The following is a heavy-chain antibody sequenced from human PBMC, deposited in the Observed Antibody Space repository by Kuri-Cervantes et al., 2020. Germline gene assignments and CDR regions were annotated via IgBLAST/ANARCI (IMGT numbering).Heavy chain of an antibody. CDR2: ISSSSSYI. D-gene: IGHD6-13*01. CDR1: GFTFSSYA. Sequence: GESLKISCAASGFTFSSYAMSWVRQAPGKGLEWVSSISSSSSYIYYADSVKGRFTISRDNAKNSLYLQMNNLRAEDTAVYYCARPGPHSSSWYNYWGQGTLVTVSS. V-gene: IGHV3-21*01. J-gene: IGHJ4*02. CDR3: ARPGPHSSSWYNY.